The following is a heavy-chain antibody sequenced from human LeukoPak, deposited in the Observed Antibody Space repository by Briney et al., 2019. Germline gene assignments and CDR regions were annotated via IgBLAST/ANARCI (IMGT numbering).Heavy chain of an antibody. Sequence: SETLSLTCTVSGGSISSGGYYWSWIRQHPGKGLEWIGYIYYSGSTYYNPSLKSRATISVDTSKNQFSLKLSSVTAADTAVYYCARDLGGVVYFDYWGQGTLVTVSS. CDR2: IYYSGST. J-gene: IGHJ4*02. CDR1: GGSISSGGYY. V-gene: IGHV4-31*03. CDR3: ARDLGGVVYFDY. D-gene: IGHD3-16*01.